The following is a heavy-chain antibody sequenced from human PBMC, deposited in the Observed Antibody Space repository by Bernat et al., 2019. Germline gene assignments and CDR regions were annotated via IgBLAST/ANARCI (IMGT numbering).Heavy chain of an antibody. V-gene: IGHV3-49*05. J-gene: IGHJ4*02. D-gene: IGHD3-3*01. CDR1: GFTVGDYA. CDR3: TRDIGVLRFLEWLLYGFDY. CDR2: IRSKAYGGTT. Sequence: EVQLVESGGGLVKPGRSLRLSCTASGFTVGDYAMSWFRQAPGKGLEWGGCIRSKAYGGTTEYAASVKGRFTISRDDSKSIAYLQMNSLKTEDTAVYYCTRDIGVLRFLEWLLYGFDYWGQGTLVTVSS.